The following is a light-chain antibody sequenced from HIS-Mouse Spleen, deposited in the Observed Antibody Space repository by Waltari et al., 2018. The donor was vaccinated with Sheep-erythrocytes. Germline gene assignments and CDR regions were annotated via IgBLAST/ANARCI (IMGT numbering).Light chain of an antibody. J-gene: IGLJ3*02. CDR1: SSDVGGYNY. CDR3: SSYTSSSTWV. Sequence: LTQPAAVSGSPGQSITISCTGTSSDVGGYNYGSWYQQHPGKATKLMIYEVSNRPSGVSNRCSGSKSGNTASLTISGLQAEDEADYYCSSYTSSSTWVFGGGTKLTVL. V-gene: IGLV2-14*01. CDR2: EVS.